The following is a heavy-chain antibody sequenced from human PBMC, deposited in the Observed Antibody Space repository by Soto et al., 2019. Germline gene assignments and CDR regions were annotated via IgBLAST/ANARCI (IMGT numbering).Heavy chain of an antibody. CDR3: AKHLPSKQTQRVWAEACQM. D-gene: IGHD2-8*01. V-gene: IGHV3-23*01. J-gene: IGHJ3*02. CDR1: GFTFSNYA. Sequence: EVQLLESGGGLVQPGGSLRLSCAASGFTFSNYAMSWVRQAPGKGLEWVSGVTGRTGVTYYADSVRGRFTISRDNSKDTLYRQMTSLGAEDTAVYFCAKHLPSKQTQRVWAEACQMWGQGPMLTVSS. CDR2: VTGRTGVT.